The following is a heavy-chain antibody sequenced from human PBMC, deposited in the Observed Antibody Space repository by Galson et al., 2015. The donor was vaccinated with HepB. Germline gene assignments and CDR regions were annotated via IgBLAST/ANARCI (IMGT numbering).Heavy chain of an antibody. J-gene: IGHJ3*02. V-gene: IGHV1-3*01. D-gene: IGHD3-10*01. CDR3: ARTPGEWFGEGAAFEI. Sequence: AVKVSCKASGYTFTSYAMHWVRQAPGQRLEWMGWINAGNGNTKYSQKFQGRVTITRDTSASTAYMELSSLRSEDTAVYYCARTPGEWFGEGAAFEIWGQGTMVTVSS. CDR1: GYTFTSYA. CDR2: INAGNGNT.